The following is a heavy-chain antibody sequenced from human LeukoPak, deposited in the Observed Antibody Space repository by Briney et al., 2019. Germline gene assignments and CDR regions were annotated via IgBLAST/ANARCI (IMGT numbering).Heavy chain of an antibody. V-gene: IGHV3-53*01. Sequence: GMFLRPSCAASGFPVSINYMSWCRQAPGVGMKTISVIYSGGSTYYADSVKGRFTISRDNSKNTLYLQMNSLRAEDTAVYYCARYTRYGDAFDYWGQGTLVTVSS. J-gene: IGHJ4*02. D-gene: IGHD4-17*01. CDR3: ARYTRYGDAFDY. CDR1: GFPVSINY. CDR2: IYSGGST.